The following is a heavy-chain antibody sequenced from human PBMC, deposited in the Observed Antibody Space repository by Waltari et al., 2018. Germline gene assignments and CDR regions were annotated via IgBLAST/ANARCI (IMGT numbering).Heavy chain of an antibody. CDR1: GFSLSTSGVG. Sequence: QITLKESGPTLVKPTQTLTLTCTFSGFSLSTSGVGVGWIRQPPGKALEWLALIYWNDDKRYSPSLKSRLTITKDTSKNQVVLTMTNMDPVDTATYYCAHRRQLLRVAAFDIWGQGTMVTVSS. V-gene: IGHV2-5*01. CDR3: AHRRQLLRVAAFDI. J-gene: IGHJ3*02. D-gene: IGHD2-15*01. CDR2: IYWNDDK.